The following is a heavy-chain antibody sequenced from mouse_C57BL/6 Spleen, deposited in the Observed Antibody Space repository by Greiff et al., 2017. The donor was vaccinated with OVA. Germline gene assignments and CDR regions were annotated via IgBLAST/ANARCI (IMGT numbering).Heavy chain of an antibody. D-gene: IGHD3-2*02. J-gene: IGHJ2*01. CDR1: GYTFTSYW. Sequence: QVQLQQSGAELVKPGASVKMSCKASGYTFTSYWITWVKQRPGQGLEWIGDIYPGSGSTNYNEKFKSKATLTVDTSSSTAYMQLSSLTSEDSAVYYCARRDSSGYVLDYWGQGTTLTVSS. CDR2: IYPGSGST. CDR3: ARRDSSGYVLDY. V-gene: IGHV1-55*01.